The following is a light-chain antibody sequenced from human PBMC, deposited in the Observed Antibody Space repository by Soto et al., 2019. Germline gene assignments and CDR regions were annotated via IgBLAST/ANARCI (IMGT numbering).Light chain of an antibody. CDR2: GAS. Sequence: DIVLTQSPGTLSLSPGERATLSCRASQSVSSNYLAWYQQKPGQAPRPLIYGASSRATGIPDRFSGSGAGTDFTLTISRLESEDFAVYYGQQYGSSPWTFGQGTKVEIK. CDR3: QQYGSSPWT. V-gene: IGKV3-20*01. J-gene: IGKJ1*01. CDR1: QSVSSNY.